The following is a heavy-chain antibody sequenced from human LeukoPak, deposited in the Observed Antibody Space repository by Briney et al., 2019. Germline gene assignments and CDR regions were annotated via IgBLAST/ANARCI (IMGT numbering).Heavy chain of an antibody. J-gene: IGHJ4*02. D-gene: IGHD6-19*01. V-gene: IGHV4-59*01. CDR2: IYYSGST. CDR3: ARGSSSSGWGDY. Sequence: SETLSLTCTVSGGSISSYYWSWIRQPPGKGLEWIGYIYYSGSTNYNPSLKSRVTISVDTSKNQFSLKLSSVTAADTAVYYCARGSSSSGWGDYWGQGTLVTVSS. CDR1: GGSISSYY.